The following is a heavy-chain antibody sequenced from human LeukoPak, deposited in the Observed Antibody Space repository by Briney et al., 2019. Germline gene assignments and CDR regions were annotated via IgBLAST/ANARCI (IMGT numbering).Heavy chain of an antibody. CDR3: ARFGIYYDMDV. V-gene: IGHV4-59*11. CDR1: GGSITGHY. J-gene: IGHJ6*02. CDR2: IHYSGKA. Sequence: SETLSLTCTVSGGSITGHYWTWTRQPPGKGLEWIGQIHYSGKADYNPSLRSRITISVDTSKNQMFLKLSSVTAADTAVYYCARFGIYYDMDVWGQRTTVTVSS. D-gene: IGHD3-16*01.